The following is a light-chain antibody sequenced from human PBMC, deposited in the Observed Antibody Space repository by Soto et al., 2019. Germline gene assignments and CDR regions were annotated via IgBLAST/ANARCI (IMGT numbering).Light chain of an antibody. J-gene: IGLJ3*02. V-gene: IGLV2-8*01. Sequence: QSVLTQPPSASGSPGQSVTISCTGTSSDIGSYDYVSWYQQHPGKAPKLIIYEVNKRPSGVPDRFSGSKSGNTASLIVSGLQAEDEADYYCSSYAGSNNLVFAGGTKVTVL. CDR3: SSYAGSNNLV. CDR2: EVN. CDR1: SSDIGSYDY.